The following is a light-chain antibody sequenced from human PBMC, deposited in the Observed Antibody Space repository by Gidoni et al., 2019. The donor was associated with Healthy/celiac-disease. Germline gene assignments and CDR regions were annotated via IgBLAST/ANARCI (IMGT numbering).Light chain of an antibody. CDR1: QSVSSN. Sequence: EIVMTQSPDTLSVSPGERATLSCRASQSVSSNLAWYQQKPGQAPRLLIYGASTRATGIPARFSGSGSGTEFTLTISSLQSEDFAVYYCQQYNNWPSLLTFGGGTKVEI. CDR2: GAS. J-gene: IGKJ4*01. V-gene: IGKV3-15*01. CDR3: QQYNNWPSLLT.